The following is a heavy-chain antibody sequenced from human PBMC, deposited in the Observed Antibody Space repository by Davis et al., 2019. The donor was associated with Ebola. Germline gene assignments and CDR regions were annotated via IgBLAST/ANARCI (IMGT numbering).Heavy chain of an antibody. CDR1: GGSFSGYY. V-gene: IGHV4-34*01. Sequence: PSETLSLTCAVYGGSFSGYYWSWIRQPPGKGLDWIGEINHSGSTNYNPSLKSRVTLSVDTSKNQFSLKLSSVTAADTAVYYCAGFYGSGGYSSGPRYWFDPWGQGTLVTVSS. CDR3: AGFYGSGGYSSGPRYWFDP. CDR2: INHSGST. J-gene: IGHJ5*02. D-gene: IGHD3-10*01.